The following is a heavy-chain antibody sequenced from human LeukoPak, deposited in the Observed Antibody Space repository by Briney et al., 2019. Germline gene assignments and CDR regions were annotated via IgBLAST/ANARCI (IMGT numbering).Heavy chain of an antibody. CDR2: ISGSGGST. Sequence: GGSLRLSCAGSGFTVGSNYMCWVRQAPGKGLEWVSAISGSGGSTYYADSVKGRFTISRDNSKNTLYLQLNSLRAEDTAVYYCAKPEWELLPPDYWGQGTLVTVSS. CDR3: AKPEWELLPPDY. D-gene: IGHD1-26*01. J-gene: IGHJ4*02. CDR1: GFTVGSNY. V-gene: IGHV3-23*01.